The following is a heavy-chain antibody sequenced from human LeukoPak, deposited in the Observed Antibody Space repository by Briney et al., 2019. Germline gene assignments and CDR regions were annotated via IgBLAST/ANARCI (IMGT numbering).Heavy chain of an antibody. V-gene: IGHV1-18*01. CDR1: GYTFTSYG. CDR2: ISAYNGNT. J-gene: IGHJ4*02. CDR3: ARASVDSSGYYYYFDY. D-gene: IGHD3-22*01. Sequence: ASVKVSCKASGYTFTSYGLSWVRQAPGQGLEWMGWISAYNGNTNYAQKLQGRVTMTTDTSTSTAYMELRSLRSDDTAVYYCARASVDSSGYYYYFDYWGQGTLVTVSS.